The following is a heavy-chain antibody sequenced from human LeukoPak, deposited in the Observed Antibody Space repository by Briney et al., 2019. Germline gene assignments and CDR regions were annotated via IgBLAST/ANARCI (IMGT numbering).Heavy chain of an antibody. D-gene: IGHD3-22*01. CDR3: ARAPKGYYDSSGYLTNYYYYYYMDV. J-gene: IGHJ6*03. V-gene: IGHV3-20*04. CDR2: INWNGGST. Sequence: GGSLRLSCAASGFTFDDYGMSWVRQAPGKGLEWVSGINWNGGSTGYADSVKGRFTISRDNAKNSLYLQMNSLRAEDTALYYCARAPKGYYDSSGYLTNYYYYYYMDVWGKGTTVTVSS. CDR1: GFTFDDYG.